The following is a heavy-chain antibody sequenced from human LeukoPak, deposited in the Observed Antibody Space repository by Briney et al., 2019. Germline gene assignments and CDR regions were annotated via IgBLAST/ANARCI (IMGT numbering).Heavy chain of an antibody. V-gene: IGHV4-4*02. CDR1: GGSISSSNW. CDR3: ARSQQLVRAFDI. CDR2: IYHSGST. Sequence: SETLSLTCAVSGGSISSSNWWSWVRQPPGKGLEWIGEIYHSGSTNYNPSLKSRATISVDKSKNQFSLKLSSVTAADTAVYYCARSQQLVRAFDIWGQGTMVTVSS. J-gene: IGHJ3*02. D-gene: IGHD6-13*01.